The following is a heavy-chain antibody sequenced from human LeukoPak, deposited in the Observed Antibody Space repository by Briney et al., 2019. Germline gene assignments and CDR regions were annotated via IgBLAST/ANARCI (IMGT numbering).Heavy chain of an antibody. CDR1: GYTFIGYY. V-gene: IGHV1-2*02. Sequence: WASVKVSCKASGYTFIGYYMHWVRQAPGQGLEWMGWINPNSGGTYYAQKFQGRVTLTRDTSISTAYMELSSLRSDDTAVYYCARDGGLRKFDPWGQGALVTVSS. CDR2: INPNSGGT. D-gene: IGHD4-23*01. J-gene: IGHJ5*02. CDR3: ARDGGLRKFDP.